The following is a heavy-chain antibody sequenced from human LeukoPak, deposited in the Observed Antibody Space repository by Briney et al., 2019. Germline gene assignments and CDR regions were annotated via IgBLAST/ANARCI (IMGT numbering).Heavy chain of an antibody. V-gene: IGHV1-69*13. CDR2: IIPIFGTA. J-gene: IGHJ4*02. CDR1: GGTFSSYA. Sequence: ASVKVSCKASGGTFSSYAISWVRQAPGQGLEWMGGIIPIFGTANYAQKFQGRVTITADESTSTAYMELSSLRSEDTAVYYCARGLIAAAVPYFDYWGQGTLVTVSS. D-gene: IGHD6-13*01. CDR3: ARGLIAAAVPYFDY.